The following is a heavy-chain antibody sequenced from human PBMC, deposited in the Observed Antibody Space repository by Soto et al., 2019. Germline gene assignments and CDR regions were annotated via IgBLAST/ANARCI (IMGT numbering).Heavy chain of an antibody. CDR3: ARSSNYGGNSWGWFDP. D-gene: IGHD4-17*01. V-gene: IGHV2-26*01. CDR2: IFSNDEK. CDR1: GFSLSNARMG. J-gene: IGHJ5*02. Sequence: QVTLKESGPVLVKPTETLTLTCTVSGFSLSNARMGVSWIRQPPGKALEWLAHIFSNDEKSYSTSLKSRLTISKDTSKSQVVLTMTNMDTVDTATYYCARSSNYGGNSWGWFDPWGQGTLVTVSP.